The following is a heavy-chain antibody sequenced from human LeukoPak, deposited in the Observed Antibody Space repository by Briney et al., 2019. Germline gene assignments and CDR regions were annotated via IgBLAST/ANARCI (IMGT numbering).Heavy chain of an antibody. CDR1: GASFSGYY. J-gene: IGHJ4*02. CDR3: ATDRYYGSGSYYKFDF. V-gene: IGHV4-34*01. Sequence: SETLSLTCAVSGASFSGYYWSWIRQPPGKGLEWIGEINHSGSTNYNPSLKSRVSISVDTSKKQFSLRLDSVTAADTAVYYCATDRYYGSGSYYKFDFWGQGTLVTVSS. CDR2: INHSGST. D-gene: IGHD3-10*01.